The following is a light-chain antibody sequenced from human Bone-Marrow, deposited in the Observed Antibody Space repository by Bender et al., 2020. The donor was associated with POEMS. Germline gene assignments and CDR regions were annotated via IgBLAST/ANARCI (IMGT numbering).Light chain of an antibody. CDR3: QSYDSSLSAVI. J-gene: IGLJ2*01. V-gene: IGLV1-40*01. CDR1: SLNIGSGYD. CDR2: GNS. Sequence: QSVLTQPPSVSGAPGQWVTISCTGSSLNIGSGYDVHWYQQIPGTAPKVLIYGNSNRPSGVPDRFSGSKSGTSASLAITGLQAEDEADYYCQSYDSSLSAVIFGGGTKLTVL.